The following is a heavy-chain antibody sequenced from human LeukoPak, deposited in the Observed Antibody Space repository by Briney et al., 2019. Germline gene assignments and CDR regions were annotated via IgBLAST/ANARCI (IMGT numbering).Heavy chain of an antibody. V-gene: IGHV1-2*02. D-gene: IGHD3-22*01. CDR1: GYTFTGYY. CDR2: INPNSGGT. Sequence: GASVKVSCKASGYTFTGYYMHWVRQAPGQGLEWMGWINPNSGGTHYAQKFQGRVTMTRDTSISTAYMDLSRLRSDDTAVYYCAREAGGDNYYDSSGYFFDYWGQGTLVTVSS. J-gene: IGHJ4*02. CDR3: AREAGGDNYYDSSGYFFDY.